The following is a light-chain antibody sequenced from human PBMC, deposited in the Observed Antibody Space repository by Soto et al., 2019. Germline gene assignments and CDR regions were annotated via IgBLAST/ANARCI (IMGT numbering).Light chain of an antibody. J-gene: IGLJ1*01. CDR1: NIGSKS. V-gene: IGLV3-21*02. CDR3: QVWYSSTDNYV. Sequence: SYELTQPPSMSVAPGQTARVTCGGYNIGSKSVHWYQQRPGQAPVLVVYADRDRPSGIPERFSGSNSGNTATLTISRVEAEDEADYYCQVWYSSTDNYVFATGTKLTVL. CDR2: ADR.